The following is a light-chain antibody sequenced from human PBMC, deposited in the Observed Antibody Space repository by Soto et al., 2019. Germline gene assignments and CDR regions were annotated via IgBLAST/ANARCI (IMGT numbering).Light chain of an antibody. CDR2: GAS. CDR3: QRYDSLRT. Sequence: EIVLTQSPGTLSLSPGERATLSCRASQSVRSNFLAWYQQKPGQAPTLLIYGASNSANGIPDRFSGSGSGTDFTLTITRLEPEDFAMYYCQRYDSLRTFGQGTKV. V-gene: IGKV3-20*01. J-gene: IGKJ1*01. CDR1: QSVRSNF.